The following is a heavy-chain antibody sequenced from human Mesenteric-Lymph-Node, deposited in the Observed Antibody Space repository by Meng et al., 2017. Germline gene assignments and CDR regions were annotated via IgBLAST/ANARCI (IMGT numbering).Heavy chain of an antibody. J-gene: IGHJ4*02. D-gene: IGHD5-24*01. CDR1: GGSISSGGFY. V-gene: IGHV4-31*03. CDR2: IYYSGST. CDR3: ARALERGYSFDD. Sequence: QVGLQKSGPGLVKPSQTLSLTCTVSGGSISSGGFYWSWIRQHPGKGLEWIGYIYYSGSTYYNPSLRSRVAISVDMSKNQFSLNLKSVTAADTAVYYCARALERGYSFDDWGQGVLVTVSS.